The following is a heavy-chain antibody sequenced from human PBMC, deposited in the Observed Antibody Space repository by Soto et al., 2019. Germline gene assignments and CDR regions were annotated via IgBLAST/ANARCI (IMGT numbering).Heavy chain of an antibody. CDR1: GFSFGTFV. D-gene: IGHD6-19*01. J-gene: IGHJ4*02. CDR3: AKNGQWLATPPEA. V-gene: IGHV3-23*01. Sequence: PGGSLRLSCAASGFSFGTFVMTWFRQAPGGGLEWVASITDSGYTASYAETVEGRFTVSRYNSKNKLHLQMNDLRAEDTATYYCAKNGQWLATPPEAWGQGTLVTVSS. CDR2: ITDSGYTA.